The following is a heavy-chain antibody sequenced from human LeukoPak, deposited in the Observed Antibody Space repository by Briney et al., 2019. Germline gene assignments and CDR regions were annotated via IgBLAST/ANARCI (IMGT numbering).Heavy chain of an antibody. Sequence: SETLSLTCTVSGGSVSSGSDYWSWIRQPPGKRLEWIGSIYYSGSTYYYNPSLKSRVTISVDTSKNQLSLKLSSVTAADTAVYYCARQPVGICSGGSCLYYFDYWGQGTLVTVSS. CDR2: IYYSGSTY. D-gene: IGHD2-15*01. CDR3: ARQPVGICSGGSCLYYFDY. V-gene: IGHV4-39*01. CDR1: GGSVSSGSDY. J-gene: IGHJ4*02.